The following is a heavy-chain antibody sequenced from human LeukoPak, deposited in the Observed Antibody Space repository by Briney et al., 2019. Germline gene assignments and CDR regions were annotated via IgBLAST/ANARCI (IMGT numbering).Heavy chain of an antibody. J-gene: IGHJ5*02. V-gene: IGHV5-51*01. CDR1: GYSFTGYW. CDR3: ARPKGYCSSTSCYENWFDP. D-gene: IGHD2-2*01. Sequence: GESLKISCKGSGYSFTGYWIGWVRQMPGKGLEWMGIIYPGDSDIRYSPSFQGQVTISADKSINTAYLQWSSLKASDTAMYYCARPKGYCSSTSCYENWFDPWGQGTLVTVSS. CDR2: IYPGDSDI.